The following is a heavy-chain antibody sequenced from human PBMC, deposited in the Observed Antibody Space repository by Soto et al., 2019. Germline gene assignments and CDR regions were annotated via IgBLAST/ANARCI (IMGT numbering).Heavy chain of an antibody. CDR3: ARNILGDAGTTVDYYYYYGMDV. Sequence: SVKVSCKASGGTFSSYAISWVRQAPGQGLEWMGGIIPIFVTANYAQKFQGRVTITADESTSTAYMELSSLRSEDTAVYYCARNILGDAGTTVDYYYYYGMDVWG. V-gene: IGHV1-69*13. J-gene: IGHJ6*02. CDR2: IIPIFVTA. CDR1: GGTFSSYA. D-gene: IGHD1-7*01.